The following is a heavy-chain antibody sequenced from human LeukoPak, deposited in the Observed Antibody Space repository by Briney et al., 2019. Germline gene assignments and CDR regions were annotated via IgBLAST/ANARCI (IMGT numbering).Heavy chain of an antibody. J-gene: IGHJ3*02. V-gene: IGHV4-59*11. CDR3: ARDPTTVTKGFDI. D-gene: IGHD4-17*01. CDR1: ADSFSTHY. Sequence: NTSETLSLTCTVSADSFSTHYWTWLRQPPGKGLEWIGYISYSGSTNYNPSLKSRVTISVDTSKNQFSLKLSSVTAADTAVYYCARDPTTVTKGFDIWGQGTMVTVSS. CDR2: ISYSGST.